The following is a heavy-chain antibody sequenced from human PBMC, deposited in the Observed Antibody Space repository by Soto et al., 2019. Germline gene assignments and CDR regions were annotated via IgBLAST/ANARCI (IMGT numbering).Heavy chain of an antibody. J-gene: IGHJ4*02. CDR2: IWADESKI. CDR3: ARDLQKGRRLDY. CDR1: GFTFNTYG. V-gene: IGHV3-33*01. Sequence: QVQLVESGGGVVQPGRSLRLSCTASGFTFNTYGMHWVRQVPGKGLEWVAVIWADESKIYYAESVKGRVTIPRDTFKSTLYVHMDSLRAEDMALYYCARDLQKGRRLDYWGQGTLVTVSS.